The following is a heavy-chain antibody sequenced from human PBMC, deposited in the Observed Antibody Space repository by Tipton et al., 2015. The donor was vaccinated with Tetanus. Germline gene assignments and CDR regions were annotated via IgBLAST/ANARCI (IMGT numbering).Heavy chain of an antibody. Sequence: GLVKPSETLSLTCGVSGGSFSGNYWSWVRQAPGKGLEWIGEINHRGGTMYNPSLKSRVAISGDTSKNQFSLNLTSVTAADTAVYYCASLPKHWLAPRGAPWGQGTLVTVSS. CDR3: ASLPKHWLAPRGAP. CDR2: INHRGGT. J-gene: IGHJ5*02. D-gene: IGHD6-19*01. V-gene: IGHV4-34*01. CDR1: GGSFSGNY.